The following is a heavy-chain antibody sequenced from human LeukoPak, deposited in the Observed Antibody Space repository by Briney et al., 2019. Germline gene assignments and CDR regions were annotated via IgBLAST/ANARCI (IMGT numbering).Heavy chain of an antibody. D-gene: IGHD1-26*01. J-gene: IGHJ6*02. V-gene: IGHV3-53*01. CDR1: GFTVNWNT. Sequence: TGGSLRLSCVASGFTVNWNTMNWVCQAPGKGLEWVSASYSTGNTYYADSVKGRFTMFRDNSENTVYLEMSSLRAEDSAMYYCVRGEKDYYYGLDVWGQGTTVTVSS. CDR3: VRGEKDYYYGLDV. CDR2: SYSTGNT.